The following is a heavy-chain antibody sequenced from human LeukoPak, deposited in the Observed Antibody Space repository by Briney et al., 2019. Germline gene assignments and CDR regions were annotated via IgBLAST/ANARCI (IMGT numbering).Heavy chain of an antibody. Sequence: GGSLRLSCAASGFTFSSYWMSWVRQAPGKGLEWVANIKQDGSEKYYVDSVKGRFTISRDNAKNSLYLQMNSLRAEDTAVYYCAKYMVRGSTSPLDAFDIWGQGTMVTVSS. D-gene: IGHD3-10*01. V-gene: IGHV3-7*03. J-gene: IGHJ3*02. CDR3: AKYMVRGSTSPLDAFDI. CDR2: IKQDGSEK. CDR1: GFTFSSYW.